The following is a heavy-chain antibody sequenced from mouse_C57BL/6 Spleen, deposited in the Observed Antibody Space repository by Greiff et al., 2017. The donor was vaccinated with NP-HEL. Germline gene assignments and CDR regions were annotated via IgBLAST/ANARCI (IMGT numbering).Heavy chain of an antibody. CDR1: GYAFSSYW. CDR3: AKEGAVSPSFAY. CDR2: IYPGDGDT. Sequence: QVQLKQSGAELVKPGASVKISCKASGYAFSSYWMNWVKQRPGKGLEWIGQIYPGDGDTNYNGKFKGKATLTADKSSSTAYMQLSSLTSEDSAVYFWAKEGAVSPSFAYWGQGTLVTVSA. V-gene: IGHV1-80*01. J-gene: IGHJ3*01.